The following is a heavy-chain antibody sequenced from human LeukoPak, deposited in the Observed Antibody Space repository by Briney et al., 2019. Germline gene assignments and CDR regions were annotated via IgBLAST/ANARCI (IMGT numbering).Heavy chain of an antibody. D-gene: IGHD2/OR15-2a*01. Sequence: SVKVSCKASGGTFSSYAFSWVRQAPGQGLEWMGGIIPVFGTANYAQKFQGRVTITADESTSTAYMELSSLRSEDTAVYYCARTGGRIVFDYWGQGTLVTVSS. CDR1: GGTFSSYA. CDR2: IIPVFGTA. CDR3: ARTGGRIVFDY. J-gene: IGHJ4*02. V-gene: IGHV1-69*01.